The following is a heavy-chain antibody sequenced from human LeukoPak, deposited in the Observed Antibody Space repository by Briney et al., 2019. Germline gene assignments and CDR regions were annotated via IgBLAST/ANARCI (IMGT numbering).Heavy chain of an antibody. CDR3: AGKPPLYYGSGSYSTMDYYYGMDV. CDR1: GFTFSSYS. CDR2: ISSSSSYI. J-gene: IGHJ6*02. Sequence: GGSLRLSCAASGFTFSSYSMNWVRQAPGKGLEWVSSISSSSSYIYYADSVKGRFTISRDNAKNSLYLQMNNLRAEDTAVYYCAGKPPLYYGSGSYSTMDYYYGMDVWGQGTTVTVSS. V-gene: IGHV3-21*01. D-gene: IGHD3-10*01.